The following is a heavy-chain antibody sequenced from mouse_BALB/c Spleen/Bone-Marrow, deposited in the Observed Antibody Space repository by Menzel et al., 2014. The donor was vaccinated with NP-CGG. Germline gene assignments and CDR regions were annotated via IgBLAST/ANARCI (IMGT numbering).Heavy chain of an antibody. J-gene: IGHJ4*01. CDR1: GFTFSSYT. V-gene: IGHV5-12-2*01. D-gene: IGHD2-10*02. CDR3: AKRVWSLGGDY. Sequence: EVKLMVSGGGLVQPGGSLKLSCAASGFTFSSYTMSWVRPTPEKRLEWLAYISNGGGSTYYPDTVKGRFTISRDNAKNTLCLKMSSLKSEDTDMYYCAKRVWSLGGDYWGQGTSVTVSS. CDR2: ISNGGGST.